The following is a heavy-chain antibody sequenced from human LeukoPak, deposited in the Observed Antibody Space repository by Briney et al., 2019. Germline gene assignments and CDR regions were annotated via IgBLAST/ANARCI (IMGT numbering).Heavy chain of an antibody. CDR3: ARLEGGYPTYYFDY. J-gene: IGHJ4*02. Sequence: GGSLRLSCAASGFTFSSYSMNWVRQAPGKGLEWVSSISNIGTYIYYADSVKGRFTISRDNTKNSLYLQMNSLRAEDTAVYYCARLEGGYPTYYFDYWGQGTLVTVSS. D-gene: IGHD3-22*01. CDR2: ISNIGTYI. V-gene: IGHV3-21*01. CDR1: GFTFSSYS.